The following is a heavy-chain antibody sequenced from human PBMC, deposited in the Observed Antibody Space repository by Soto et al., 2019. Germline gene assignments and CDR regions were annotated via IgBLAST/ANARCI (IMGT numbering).Heavy chain of an antibody. CDR1: GFTFSSYA. D-gene: IGHD3-3*01. Sequence: GGSLRLSCAASGFTFSSYAMSWVRQAPGKGLEWASAISGSGGSTYYADSVKGRFTISRDNSKNTLYLQMNSLRAEDTAVYYCAKVDFGVVIIPVLIDYWGQGTLVTVSS. CDR2: ISGSGGST. J-gene: IGHJ4*02. V-gene: IGHV3-23*01. CDR3: AKVDFGVVIIPVLIDY.